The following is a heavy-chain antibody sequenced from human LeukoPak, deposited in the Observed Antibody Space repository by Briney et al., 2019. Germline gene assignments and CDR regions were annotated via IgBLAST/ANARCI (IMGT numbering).Heavy chain of an antibody. V-gene: IGHV4-59*01. J-gene: IGHJ2*01. CDR3: ARGGWYLDL. Sequence: PSGTLSLTCTVSGGSISAYYWSWIRQPPGQGLEWIGYLYDTGNTKYTPSLTSRVSISVDTSKNQFSLRLSSVTAADTAVYYCARGGWYLDLWGRGTLVTVSS. CDR1: GGSISAYY. CDR2: LYDTGNT.